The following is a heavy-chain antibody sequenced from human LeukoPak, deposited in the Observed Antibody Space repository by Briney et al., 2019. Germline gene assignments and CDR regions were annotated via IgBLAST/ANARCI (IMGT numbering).Heavy chain of an antibody. CDR1: GFTFSSYS. CDR2: ISSSSSYI. J-gene: IGHJ4*02. Sequence: GGSLRLSCAASGFTFSSYSMNWVRQAPGKGLEWVSSISSSSSYIYYADSVKGRFTISRDNAKNSLNLQMNSLRAEDTAVYYCAGLFEWLLNDYWGQGTLVTVSS. D-gene: IGHD3-3*01. V-gene: IGHV3-21*01. CDR3: AGLFEWLLNDY.